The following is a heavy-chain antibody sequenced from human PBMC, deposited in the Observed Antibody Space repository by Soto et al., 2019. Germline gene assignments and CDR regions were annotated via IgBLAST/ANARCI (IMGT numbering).Heavy chain of an antibody. CDR2: ISGSGGST. CDR1: GFTFSSYA. J-gene: IGHJ6*02. D-gene: IGHD3-3*01. Sequence: EVQLLESGGGLVQPGGSLRLSCAASGFTFSSYAMSWVRQAPGKGLEWVSAISGSGGSTYYADSVKGRFTISRDNSKNTLYLQMNSLRAEDTAVYYCAKDVETYYDFWSGYYSDYYYYYGMDVWGQGTAVTVSS. V-gene: IGHV3-23*01. CDR3: AKDVETYYDFWSGYYSDYYYYYGMDV.